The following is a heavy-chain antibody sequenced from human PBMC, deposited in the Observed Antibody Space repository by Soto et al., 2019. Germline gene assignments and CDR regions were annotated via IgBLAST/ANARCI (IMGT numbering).Heavy chain of an antibody. V-gene: IGHV3-23*01. CDR1: GFTFTTYA. D-gene: IGHD2-15*01. J-gene: IGHJ6*02. CDR3: AKTMGDCSGGTCYGAYSMYV. Sequence: EVQLLESGGGLVQPGESLRLSCAASGFTFTTYAMFWVRQAPGKGLEWVSGVSASGGSKYAADSVKGRFTISRDNSKNTVHLQMNRLRADDTAVYYCAKTMGDCSGGTCYGAYSMYVWGQGITVTVSS. CDR2: VSASGGSK.